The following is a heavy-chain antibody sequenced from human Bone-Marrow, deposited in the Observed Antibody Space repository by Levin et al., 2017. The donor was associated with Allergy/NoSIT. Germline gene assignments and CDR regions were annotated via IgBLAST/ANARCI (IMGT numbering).Heavy chain of an antibody. CDR3: VRYVMFGLGPPL. V-gene: IGHV4-30-2*06. CDR1: GDSISSGRSS. Sequence: SQTLSLTCDVSGDSISSGRSSWSWVRQSPGKGLEWIGYIYHGGSTYYNPSLKRRVTISEDRSRNQFFLTLTSVTAADTAVYYCVRYVMFGLGPPLWGQGTLVTVSS. J-gene: IGHJ4*02. D-gene: IGHD3/OR15-3a*01. CDR2: IYHGGST.